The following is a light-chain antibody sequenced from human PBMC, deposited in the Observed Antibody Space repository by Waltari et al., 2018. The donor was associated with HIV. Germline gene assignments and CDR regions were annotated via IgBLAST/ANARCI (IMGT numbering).Light chain of an antibody. V-gene: IGLV2-23*02. CDR3: CAYAGSSTLV. Sequence: QSALTQPASVSASPGLSITISCTGTIRDVGHYNLLSWYQQHPGNAPKVLISEVRQRPSVVSDRFSGSKSGNTASRTISGLQAEDEAHYYGCAYAGSSTLVFGGGTKLTVL. J-gene: IGLJ3*02. CDR1: IRDVGHYNL. CDR2: EVR.